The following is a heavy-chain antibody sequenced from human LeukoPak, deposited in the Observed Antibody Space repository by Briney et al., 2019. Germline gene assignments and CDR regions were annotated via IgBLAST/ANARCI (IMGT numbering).Heavy chain of an antibody. J-gene: IGHJ4*02. CDR3: ARGPSSWYFDY. CDR1: GGSISSGDYY. D-gene: IGHD6-13*01. CDR2: IYYSGST. Sequence: SETLSLTCTVSGGSISSGDYYWSRIRQPPGKGLEWIGYIYYSGSTYYNPSLKSRVTISVDTSKNQFSLKLSSVTAADTAVYYCARGPSSWYFDYWGQGTLVTVSS. V-gene: IGHV4-30-4*08.